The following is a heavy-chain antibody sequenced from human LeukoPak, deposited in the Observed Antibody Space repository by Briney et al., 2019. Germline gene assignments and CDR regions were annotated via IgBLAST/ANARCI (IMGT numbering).Heavy chain of an antibody. V-gene: IGHV3-23*01. CDR1: GFTFSSYA. J-gene: IGHJ4*02. Sequence: GGSLRLSCTASGFTFSSYAMYWVRQAPGKGLEWVSGIFGSGGSAHYADSVKGRFTVSRDNSQNTVYLQMNSLRAEDTAVYYCGKTTTGYSSGRNPAWPVDYWGQGTLVTVSS. D-gene: IGHD6-19*01. CDR3: GKTTTGYSSGRNPAWPVDY. CDR2: IFGSGGSA.